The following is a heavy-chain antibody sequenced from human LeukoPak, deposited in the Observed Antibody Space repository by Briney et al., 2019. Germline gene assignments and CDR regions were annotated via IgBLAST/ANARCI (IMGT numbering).Heavy chain of an antibody. D-gene: IGHD3-22*01. V-gene: IGHV3-30-3*01. J-gene: IGHJ4*02. Sequence: GRSLRLSCAASGFIFSGYGMHWVRQAPGKGLEWVAVISYDGSKKYYADSVKGRFTISRDNSKNSLYLQMNSLRAEDTAVYYCARGAYYYEDWGQGTLVTVSS. CDR3: ARGAYYYED. CDR2: ISYDGSKK. CDR1: GFIFSGYG.